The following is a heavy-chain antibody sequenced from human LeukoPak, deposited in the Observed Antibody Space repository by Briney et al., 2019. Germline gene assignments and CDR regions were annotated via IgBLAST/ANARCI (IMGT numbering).Heavy chain of an antibody. V-gene: IGHV3-48*02. CDR3: ARDSLYYSDSSGFDC. J-gene: IGHJ4*02. CDR2: ITASGTAM. D-gene: IGHD3-22*01. CDR1: GFTFSSYS. Sequence: GGSLRLSCAASGFTFSSYSMNWVRQAPGKGLEWVSHITASGTAMFYADSVKGRFTIFRENAKNALYLQMNSLRDEDTALYYCARDSLYYSDSSGFDCWGQRTLATVSS.